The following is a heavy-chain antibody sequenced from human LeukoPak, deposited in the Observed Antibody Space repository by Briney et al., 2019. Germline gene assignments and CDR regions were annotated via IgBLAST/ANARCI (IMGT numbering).Heavy chain of an antibody. Sequence: PGGSLRLSCAASGFTFSSYAMHWVRQAPGKGLEWVAVISYDGSNKYYADSVKGRFTISRDNSKNTLYLQMSSLRAEDTAVYYCARDGVFGSSWYYGMDVWGKGTTVTVSS. CDR2: ISYDGSNK. J-gene: IGHJ6*04. D-gene: IGHD6-13*01. CDR1: GFTFSSYA. CDR3: ARDGVFGSSWYYGMDV. V-gene: IGHV3-30*04.